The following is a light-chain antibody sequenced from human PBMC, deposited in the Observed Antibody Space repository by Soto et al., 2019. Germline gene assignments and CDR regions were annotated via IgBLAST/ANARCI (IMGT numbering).Light chain of an antibody. J-gene: IGKJ1*01. CDR1: QSISSW. CDR2: KAF. V-gene: IGKV1-5*03. Sequence: DIQMTQSPSTLSASVGDRVTITCRASQSISSWLAWYQQKPGKAPKLLIYKAFSLQSGVPSRFSGSGSGTEFTLTISSLQPDDFAAYYCQQCSSYPWTFGQGTKVEIK. CDR3: QQCSSYPWT.